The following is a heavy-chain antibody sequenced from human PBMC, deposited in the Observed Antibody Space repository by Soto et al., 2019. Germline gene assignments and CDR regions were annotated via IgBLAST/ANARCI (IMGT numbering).Heavy chain of an antibody. Sequence: QVQVVQSGAEVKKPGSSVKVSCKASGDTFSSYAISWVRQAPGQGLEWMGGILPILGTANYAQKFQGRVTITADESSRTAYIVVSSLRSEDTAVYYCARDDYLSSGSDDYFYGMDVWGQGTTVIVSS. D-gene: IGHD3-22*01. CDR3: ARDDYLSSGSDDYFYGMDV. J-gene: IGHJ6*02. CDR2: ILPILGTA. V-gene: IGHV1-69*01. CDR1: GDTFSSYA.